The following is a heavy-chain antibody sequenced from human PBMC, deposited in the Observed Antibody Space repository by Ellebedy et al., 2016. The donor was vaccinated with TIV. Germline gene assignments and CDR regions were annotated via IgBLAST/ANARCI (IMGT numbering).Heavy chain of an antibody. V-gene: IGHV3-30*02. D-gene: IGHD6-19*01. CDR3: SKEREPAVAADY. CDR2: IRYDGSNK. CDR1: GFTFSSYG. J-gene: IGHJ4*02. Sequence: GESLKISCAASGFTFSSYGMHWVRQAPGKALEWVAFIRYDGSNKYYTDSVKGRFTISRDNSKNTLYLQMNSLRAEDTDVYYCSKEREPAVAADYWGQGTLVTVSS.